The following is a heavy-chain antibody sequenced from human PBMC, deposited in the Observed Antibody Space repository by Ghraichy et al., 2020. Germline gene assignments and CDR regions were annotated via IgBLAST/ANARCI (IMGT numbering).Heavy chain of an antibody. Sequence: GGSLRLSCAASGFTFSSYSMNWVRQAPGKGLAWVSSIISSSSYIYYADSVKCRFTNSRDNAKNSLYLQMNSLRAEDTAVYYCPSTFGEWFEELFDWGQGTLVTVSS. CDR2: IISSSSYI. D-gene: IGHD3-10*01. V-gene: IGHV3-21*01. J-gene: IGHJ4*02. CDR1: GFTFSSYS. CDR3: PSTFGEWFEELFD.